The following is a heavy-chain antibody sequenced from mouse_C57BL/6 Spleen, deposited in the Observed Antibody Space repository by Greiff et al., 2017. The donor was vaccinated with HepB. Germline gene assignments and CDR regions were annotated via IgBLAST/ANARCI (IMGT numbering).Heavy chain of an antibody. CDR2: IWTGGGT. CDR1: GFSLTSYA. CDR3: ARNYGYDRDYYAMDY. D-gene: IGHD2-2*01. V-gene: IGHV2-9-1*01. Sequence: VQRVESGPGLVAPSQSLSITCTVSGFSLTSYAISWVRQPPGKGLEWLGVIWTGGGTNYTSALKSRLSISKDNSKSQVFLKMNSLQTDDTARYYCARNYGYDRDYYAMDYWGQGTSVTVSS. J-gene: IGHJ4*01.